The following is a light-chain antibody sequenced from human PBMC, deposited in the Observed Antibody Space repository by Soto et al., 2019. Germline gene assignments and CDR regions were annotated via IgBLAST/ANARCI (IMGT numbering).Light chain of an antibody. CDR1: QSISSW. CDR3: QQYNYYSRT. J-gene: IGKJ1*01. V-gene: IGKV1-5*03. CDR2: EAA. Sequence: DILMTQSPATLSASAGDRATLSCRASQSISSWLAWYQQKPGKAPKLLIYEAASLESGVPSRFSGSGSGTEFTLTISSLQPDDFAAYYCQQYNYYSRTFGQGTKVDIK.